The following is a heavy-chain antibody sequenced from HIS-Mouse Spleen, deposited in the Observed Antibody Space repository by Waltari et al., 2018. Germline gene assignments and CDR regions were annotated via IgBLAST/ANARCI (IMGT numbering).Heavy chain of an antibody. CDR1: GYTFTGYS. CDR3: ARDLEGYSYGCDY. J-gene: IGHJ4*02. Sequence: QVQLVQSGAEVKKPGASVKVSCKASGYTFTGYSLHWVRQAPGQGLEWMGWINPNSGGTNYAQKFQGRVTMTRDTSISTAYMELSRLRSDDTAVYYCARDLEGYSYGCDYWGQGTLVTVSS. V-gene: IGHV1-2*02. D-gene: IGHD5-18*01. CDR2: INPNSGGT.